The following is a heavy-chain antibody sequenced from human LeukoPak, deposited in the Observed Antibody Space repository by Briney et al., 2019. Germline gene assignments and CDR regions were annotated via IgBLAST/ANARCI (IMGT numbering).Heavy chain of an antibody. D-gene: IGHD5-12*01. J-gene: IGHJ3*02. CDR2: IYYSGST. CDR1: GGSISSGDYY. CDR3: ARDSGYGHDAFDI. Sequence: PSETLSLTCTVSGGSISSGDYYWSWIRQPPGKGLEWIGYIYYSGSTYYNPSLKSRVTISVDTSKNQFSLKLSSATAADTAVYYCARDSGYGHDAFDIWGQGTMVTVSS. V-gene: IGHV4-30-4*01.